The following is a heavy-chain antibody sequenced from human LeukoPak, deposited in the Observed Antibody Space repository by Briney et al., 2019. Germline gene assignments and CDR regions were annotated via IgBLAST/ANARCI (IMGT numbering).Heavy chain of an antibody. V-gene: IGHV4-59*01. Sequence: SETLSLTCTVSGGSISSYYWSWIRQPPGKGLEWIGYIYYSGSTNYNPSLKSRVAISVDTSKNQFSLKLSSVTAADTAVYYCARSTQDDVFDIWGQGTMVTVSS. CDR1: GGSISSYY. CDR2: IYYSGST. J-gene: IGHJ3*02. CDR3: ARSTQDDVFDI.